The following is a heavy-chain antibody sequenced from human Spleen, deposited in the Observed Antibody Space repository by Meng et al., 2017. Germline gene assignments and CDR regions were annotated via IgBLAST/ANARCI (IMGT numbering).Heavy chain of an antibody. Sequence: SETLSLTCTVSGGSISSYYWSWIRQPPGKGLEWIGYIYYSGSTNYNPSLESRVTISVDTSKNQFSLKLSSVTAADTAVYYCARGPTTMAHDFDYWGQGTLVTVSS. CDR3: ARGPTTMAHDFDY. V-gene: IGHV4-59*12. CDR1: GGSISSYY. J-gene: IGHJ4*02. D-gene: IGHD4-11*01. CDR2: IYYSGST.